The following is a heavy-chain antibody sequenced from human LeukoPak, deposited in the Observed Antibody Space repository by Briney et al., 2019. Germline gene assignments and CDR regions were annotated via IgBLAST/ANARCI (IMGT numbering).Heavy chain of an antibody. Sequence: SQTLSLTCTVSGGSISSGDYYWSWIRQPPGKGLEWIGYIYYSGSTYYNPSLKSRVTISVDTSKNQFSLKLSSVTAADTAVYYCARSSGESGFFDYWGLGTLVTVSS. D-gene: IGHD6-19*01. CDR2: IYYSGST. CDR3: ARSSGESGFFDY. J-gene: IGHJ4*02. V-gene: IGHV4-30-4*01. CDR1: GGSISSGDYY.